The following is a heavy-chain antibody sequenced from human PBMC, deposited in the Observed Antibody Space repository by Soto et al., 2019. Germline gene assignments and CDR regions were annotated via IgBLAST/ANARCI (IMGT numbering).Heavy chain of an antibody. V-gene: IGHV3-74*01. J-gene: IGHJ4*02. CDR2: IKSDGSSA. Sequence: GGSLRLSCAASGFNFSSYWMHWVRQAPGKGLVWVSRIKSDGSSANYADSVKGRFTISRDNARDTLYLQMNSLRAEDTAMYYCARAVGLHSGSYDFDHWGQGILVTVSS. CDR3: ARAVGLHSGSYDFDH. CDR1: GFNFSSYW. D-gene: IGHD1-26*01.